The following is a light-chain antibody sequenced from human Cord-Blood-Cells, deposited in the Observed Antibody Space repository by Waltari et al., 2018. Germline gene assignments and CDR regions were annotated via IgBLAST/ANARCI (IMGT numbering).Light chain of an antibody. Sequence: QSALPQPPSASGSPGQSVPTPCTGTRSDVGGSNYVSWYQQHPGKAPKLMIDEVSKRPSWAPDRFSGSNSGNTASLTVSGLQAEDEADYYCSSYAGSNKVVFGGGTKLTVL. CDR3: SSYAGSNKVV. J-gene: IGLJ2*01. CDR1: RSDVGGSNY. CDR2: EVS. V-gene: IGLV2-8*01.